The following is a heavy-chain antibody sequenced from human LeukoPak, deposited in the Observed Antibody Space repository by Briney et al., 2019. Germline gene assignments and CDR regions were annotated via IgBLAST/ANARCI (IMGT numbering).Heavy chain of an antibody. D-gene: IGHD3-10*01. CDR3: ARHLVPGITMVRGVTRTLLFDP. CDR2: IYPGDSET. CDR1: GYRFSSYW. Sequence: GESLKISCKGSGYRFSSYWIGWVRQMPGKGLEWMGIIYPGDSETRYSPSFQGQVTISADKSISTAYLQWSSLKASDTAMYYCARHLVPGITMVRGVTRTLLFDPWGQGTLVTVSS. J-gene: IGHJ5*02. V-gene: IGHV5-51*01.